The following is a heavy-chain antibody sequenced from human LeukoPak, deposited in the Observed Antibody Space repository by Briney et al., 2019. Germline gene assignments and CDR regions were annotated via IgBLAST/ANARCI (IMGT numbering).Heavy chain of an antibody. CDR3: ARVGTGTRSPYYGMDV. D-gene: IGHD1-7*01. CDR1: GGSVSSGSCY. CDR2: IYYSGST. Sequence: SETLSLTCTVSGGSVSSGSCYWSWIRQPPGKGLEWIGYIYYSGSTNYNPSLKSRVTISVDTSKNQFSLKLSSVTAADTAVYYCARVGTGTRSPYYGMDVWGQGTTVTVSS. J-gene: IGHJ6*02. V-gene: IGHV4-61*01.